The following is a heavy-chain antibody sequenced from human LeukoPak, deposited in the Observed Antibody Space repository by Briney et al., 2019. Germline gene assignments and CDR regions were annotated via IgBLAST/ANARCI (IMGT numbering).Heavy chain of an antibody. D-gene: IGHD3-16*01. Sequence: GGSLRLSCAASGFTFDDYAMHWVRHAPGKGLEWVSGISWNSGSIGYADSVKGRFTISRDNAKNSLYLQMNSLRAEDTALYYCAKGGKGDYFDYWGQGTLVTVSS. CDR2: ISWNSGSI. V-gene: IGHV3-9*01. CDR3: AKGGKGDYFDY. J-gene: IGHJ4*02. CDR1: GFTFDDYA.